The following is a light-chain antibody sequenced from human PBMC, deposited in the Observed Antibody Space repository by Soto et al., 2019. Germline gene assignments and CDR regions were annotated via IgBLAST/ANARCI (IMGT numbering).Light chain of an antibody. CDR3: QQYNNWPYT. CDR2: GAS. V-gene: IGKV3-15*01. CDR1: QSVSSN. J-gene: IGKJ2*01. Sequence: EVVKTKYPATLAVTPGERAALSCRASQSVSSNFAWYQQKPGQAPRLLIYGASSRATGTPARFSGSGSGTEFTLTISSLQSEDFAVYYCQQYNNWPYTFGLGTKLEIK.